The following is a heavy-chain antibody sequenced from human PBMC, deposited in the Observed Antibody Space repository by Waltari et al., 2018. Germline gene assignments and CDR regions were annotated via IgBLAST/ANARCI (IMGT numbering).Heavy chain of an antibody. Sequence: EVQLVESGGGLVQPGGALRLSWSASGFTLSSYWMSWVRQAPGKGPEWVANIKKDGSDEYYVDSVRGRFTISRDNAKNSLYLQMNSLRPEDTAVYYCARDQWFAFDIWGQGTMVTVSS. CDR2: IKKDGSDE. J-gene: IGHJ3*02. V-gene: IGHV3-7*01. D-gene: IGHD3-22*01. CDR3: ARDQWFAFDI. CDR1: GFTLSSYW.